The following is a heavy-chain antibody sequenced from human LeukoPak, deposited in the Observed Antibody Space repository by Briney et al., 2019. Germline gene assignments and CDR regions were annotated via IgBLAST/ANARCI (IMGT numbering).Heavy chain of an antibody. CDR2: IHFSGRT. CDR3: ARGFWSGFDY. CDR1: GGSMSSYY. D-gene: IGHD3-3*01. J-gene: IGHJ4*02. Sequence: SETLSLTCSVSGGSMSSYYWNWMRQSPGKGLEWIGYIHFSGRTNYNPSLKSRVTILKDTSKKEFSLKMSSVTAADTAVYYCARGFWSGFDYWGQGTLVTVSS. V-gene: IGHV4-59*01.